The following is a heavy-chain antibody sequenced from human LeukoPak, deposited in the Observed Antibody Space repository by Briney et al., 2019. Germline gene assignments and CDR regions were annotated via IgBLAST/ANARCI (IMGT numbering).Heavy chain of an antibody. CDR3: ARDPGYTTDWFYYYCMDV. V-gene: IGHV3-64*01. CDR2: ISTDGDTP. J-gene: IGHJ6*03. D-gene: IGHD3-9*01. Sequence: PGGSLRLSCAASGFMFNNYAMHWVRQAPGKGLEHVSAISTDGDTPYYANSVKGRFTISRDNSKNTLYLQMGSLRVEDTAVYFCARDPGYTTDWFYYYCMDVWGKGTTVIVSS. CDR1: GFMFNNYA.